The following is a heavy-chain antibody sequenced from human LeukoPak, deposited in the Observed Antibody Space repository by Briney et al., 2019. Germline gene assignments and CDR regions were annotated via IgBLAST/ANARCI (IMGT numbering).Heavy chain of an antibody. CDR1: GFTFSSYS. CDR3: ARGDPRIVVVPAPNDY. J-gene: IGHJ4*02. CDR2: ISSSSSSI. Sequence: TGGSLRLSCAASGFTFSSYSMNWVRQAPGKGLEWVSSISSSSSSINYADSVKGRFTVSRDNAKNSLFLQMNSLRAEDTALYYCARGDPRIVVVPAPNDYWGQGTLVTVSS. V-gene: IGHV3-21*01. D-gene: IGHD2-2*01.